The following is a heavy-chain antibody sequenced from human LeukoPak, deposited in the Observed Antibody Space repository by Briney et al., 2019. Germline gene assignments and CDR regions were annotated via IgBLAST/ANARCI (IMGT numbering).Heavy chain of an antibody. CDR2: ISAGGDLT. V-gene: IGHV3-23*01. D-gene: IGHD1-26*01. J-gene: IGHJ4*02. Sequence: GGSLRLSCAASGFTFSSYGMSWVRQAPGKGLEWVSAISAGGDLTNYADSVKGRFTISRDSSKNMLYVQMNSLRAEDTAVYYCAKGLISSATYFSYFDYWGQGTLVTVST. CDR3: AKGLISSATYFSYFDY. CDR1: GFTFSSYG.